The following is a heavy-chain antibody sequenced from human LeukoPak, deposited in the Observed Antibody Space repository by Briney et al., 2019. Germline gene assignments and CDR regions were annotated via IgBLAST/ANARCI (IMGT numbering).Heavy chain of an antibody. Sequence: SEALSLTCTVSGGSISSTSYYWGWIRQPPGKGLEWIGSIYYSGTTYYNPSLKSRVTISVDTSKNQFSLKLSSVTAADTAVYYCARQTGDSPYYYDMDVWGQGTTVTVSS. CDR3: ARQTGDSPYYYDMDV. V-gene: IGHV4-39*07. CDR1: GGSISSTSYY. J-gene: IGHJ6*02. CDR2: IYYSGTT. D-gene: IGHD7-27*01.